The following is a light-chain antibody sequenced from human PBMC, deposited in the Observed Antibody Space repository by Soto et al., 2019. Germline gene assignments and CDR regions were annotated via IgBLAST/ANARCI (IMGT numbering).Light chain of an antibody. Sequence: VLTQSPATLSLSPGERATLSCGASQSVSSYLAWYQQKPGQAPRLLIYDASNRATGIPARFSGSGSGTDSTLTISSLEPEDFAVYYCQQRSSWPLTFGGGTKVEIK. CDR3: QQRSSWPLT. J-gene: IGKJ4*01. CDR2: DAS. CDR1: QSVSSY. V-gene: IGKV3-11*01.